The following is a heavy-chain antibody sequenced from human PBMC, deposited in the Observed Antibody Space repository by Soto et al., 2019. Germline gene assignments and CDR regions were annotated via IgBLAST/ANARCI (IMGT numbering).Heavy chain of an antibody. CDR2: VTGSGSST. CDR1: GFTFSTYA. Sequence: GSLRLSCAASGFTFSTYAMSWVRQAPGKGLEWVSGVTGSGSSTYYADSVKGRFTISRDNSKNTLYLQMNSLRAEDTAVYYCAKEAFPSYCSSASCYVDYWGQGTLVPVSS. D-gene: IGHD2-2*01. V-gene: IGHV3-23*01. J-gene: IGHJ4*02. CDR3: AKEAFPSYCSSASCYVDY.